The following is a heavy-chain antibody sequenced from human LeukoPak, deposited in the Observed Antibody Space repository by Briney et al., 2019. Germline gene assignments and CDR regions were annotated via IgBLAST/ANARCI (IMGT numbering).Heavy chain of an antibody. V-gene: IGHV3-15*01. CDR3: ARTGRLQYGDYVAFDY. Sequence: GGSLRLSCAASGFTFINAWMGWVRQAPGKGLEWVGRIRSKIDGGTTDYTAPVKGRFTISRDDSKNTLYLQMNSLKTEDTAVYYCARTGRLQYGDYVAFDYWGQGTLVTVSS. J-gene: IGHJ4*02. CDR1: GFTFINAW. CDR2: IRSKIDGGTT. D-gene: IGHD4-17*01.